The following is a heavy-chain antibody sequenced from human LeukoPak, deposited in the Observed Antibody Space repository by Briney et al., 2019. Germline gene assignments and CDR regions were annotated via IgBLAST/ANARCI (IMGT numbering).Heavy chain of an antibody. D-gene: IGHD3-10*01. CDR3: ARQYLRSYYYGSGSFDY. J-gene: IGHJ4*02. CDR2: ISSLSGTI. V-gene: IGHV3-48*01. CDR1: GFTFSSYS. Sequence: GGSLSLSCAASGFTFSSYSMNWVRQAPGEGLEWVSYISSLSGTIYYADSVKGRFTISRDNAKNSLYLQMDSLRAEDTAVYYCARQYLRSYYYGSGSFDYWGQGTLVTVSS.